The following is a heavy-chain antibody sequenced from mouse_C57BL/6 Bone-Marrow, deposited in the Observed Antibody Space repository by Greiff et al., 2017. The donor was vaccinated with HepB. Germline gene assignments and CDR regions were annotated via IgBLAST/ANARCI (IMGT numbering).Heavy chain of an antibody. CDR3: TRGRQLRLPWFAY. CDR2: IDPETGGT. Sequence: VKLQESGAELVRPGASVTLSCKASGYTFTDYEMHWVKQTPVHGLEWIGAIDPETGGTAYNQKFKGKAILTADKSSSTAYMELRSLTSEDSAVYYCTRGRQLRLPWFAYWGQGTLVTVSA. CDR1: GYTFTDYE. V-gene: IGHV1-15*01. D-gene: IGHD3-2*02. J-gene: IGHJ3*01.